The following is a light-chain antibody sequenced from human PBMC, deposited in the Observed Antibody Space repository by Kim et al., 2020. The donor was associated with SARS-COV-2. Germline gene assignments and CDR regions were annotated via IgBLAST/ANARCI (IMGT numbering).Light chain of an antibody. V-gene: IGKV1-5*01. J-gene: IGKJ1*01. Sequence: GDRVTITCRASQTISSWLAWYQQRPGKGPKLLIYDASSLESGVPSRFSGSGSGTEFTLTISSLQPEDFATYYCQQYNSFSRTFG. CDR2: DAS. CDR1: QTISSW. CDR3: QQYNSFSRT.